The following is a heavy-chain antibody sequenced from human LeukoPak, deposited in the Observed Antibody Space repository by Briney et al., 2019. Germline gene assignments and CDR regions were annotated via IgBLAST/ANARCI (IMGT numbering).Heavy chain of an antibody. CDR2: RSIYNGNT. D-gene: IGHD6-6*01. V-gene: IGHV1-18*01. Sequence: DSVKVSCKASGYDFINYGISWVRQAPGQGLEWMGWRSIYNGNTDYKLQGRVTMTTDTSTSTAYVELRSLRSDDTAVYYCARGGPFPSSSSSREYYLDYWGQGTLVTVSS. CDR1: GYDFINYG. J-gene: IGHJ4*02. CDR3: ARGGPFPSSSSSREYYLDY.